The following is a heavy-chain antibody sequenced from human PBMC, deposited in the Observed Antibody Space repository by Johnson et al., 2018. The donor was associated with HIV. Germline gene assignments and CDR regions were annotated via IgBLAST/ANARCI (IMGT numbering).Heavy chain of an antibody. V-gene: IGHV3-30*02. CDR2: IRYDGNRR. J-gene: IGHJ3*02. Sequence: QVQLVESGGGEVQPGGSLRLSCVASGFNFGAYGMNWVRQAPGKGLEWVAFIRYDGNRRDYADSVNGRFSVSRDNSKNTLYLEMNSLRSEVTAVYYCAKGWEGVTSGDAFDIWGQGTMVTVSS. CDR1: GFNFGAYG. D-gene: IGHD2-21*02. CDR3: AKGWEGVTSGDAFDI.